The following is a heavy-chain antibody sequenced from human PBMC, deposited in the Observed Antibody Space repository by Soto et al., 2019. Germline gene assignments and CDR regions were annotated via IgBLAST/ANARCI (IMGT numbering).Heavy chain of an antibody. J-gene: IGHJ3*02. Sequence: SETLSLTCTVSGGSISSSSYYWGWIRQPPGKGLEWIGSISYSGSTYYNPSLKSRVTISVDTSKNQFSLKLSSVTAADTAVYYCARVPMEFGELKVVLDAFDIWGQGTMVTVSS. V-gene: IGHV4-39*07. CDR2: ISYSGST. D-gene: IGHD3-10*01. CDR1: GGSISSSSYY. CDR3: ARVPMEFGELKVVLDAFDI.